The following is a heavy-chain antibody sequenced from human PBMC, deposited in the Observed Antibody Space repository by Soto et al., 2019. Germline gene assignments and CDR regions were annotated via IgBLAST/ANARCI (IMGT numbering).Heavy chain of an antibody. CDR2: ISTDGRDK. D-gene: IGHD6-13*01. Sequence: VQLVESGGGVVQPGRSLRLSCAASGFTFSSYAMHWVRQAPGKGLEWVAVISTDGRDKYHADSVKGRFTISRDNSKNTLFLQMNSLRPEDTAVYYCAKDHDLAAAGYYFDYWGQGTLVTVSS. J-gene: IGHJ4*02. CDR1: GFTFSSYA. V-gene: IGHV3-30*01. CDR3: AKDHDLAAAGYYFDY.